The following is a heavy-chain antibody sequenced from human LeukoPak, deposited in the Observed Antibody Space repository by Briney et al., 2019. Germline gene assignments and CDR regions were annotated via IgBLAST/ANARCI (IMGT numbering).Heavy chain of an antibody. J-gene: IGHJ6*03. Sequence: PGGSLRLSCAASGFTFSSYWMSWVRQAPGKGLEWVANIKQDGSEKYYVDSVKGRFTISRDNAKNTLYLQMNSLRAEDTAVYYCARYSGSYHYYYYYMDVWGKGTTVTVSS. CDR3: ARYSGSYHYYYYYMDV. CDR1: GFTFSSYW. V-gene: IGHV3-7*01. D-gene: IGHD1-26*01. CDR2: IKQDGSEK.